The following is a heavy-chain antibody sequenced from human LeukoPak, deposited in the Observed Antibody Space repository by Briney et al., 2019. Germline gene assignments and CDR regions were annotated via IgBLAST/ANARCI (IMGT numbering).Heavy chain of an antibody. V-gene: IGHV1-8*01. J-gene: IGHJ5*02. CDR1: GYTFTSYD. D-gene: IGHD3-10*01. Sequence: GASVKVSCKASGYTFTSYDINWVRQATGQGLEWMGWMNPNSGNTGYAQKFQGRVTMTRNTSISTAYMELSSLRSEDTAVYYCAADAYYYGSGRPNWFDPWGQGTLVTVSS. CDR2: MNPNSGNT. CDR3: AADAYYYGSGRPNWFDP.